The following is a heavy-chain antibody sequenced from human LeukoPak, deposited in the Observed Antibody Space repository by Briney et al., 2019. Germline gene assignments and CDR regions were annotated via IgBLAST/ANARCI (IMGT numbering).Heavy chain of an antibody. Sequence: SQTLTPTCTVSGGSISSGGYYWSWIRQPPGKGLEWTGYIYYSGSTYYNPSLKSRATISVDTSKNQFSLKLSSVTAADTAVYYCARVLAAQSDAYGMDVWGQGTTVTVSS. CDR3: ARVLAAQSDAYGMDV. CDR1: GGSISSGGYY. CDR2: IYYSGST. J-gene: IGHJ6*02. D-gene: IGHD6-6*01. V-gene: IGHV4-31*03.